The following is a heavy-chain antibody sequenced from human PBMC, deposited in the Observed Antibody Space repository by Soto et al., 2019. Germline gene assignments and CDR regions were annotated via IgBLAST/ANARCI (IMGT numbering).Heavy chain of an antibody. CDR2: ISAYNGNT. Sequence: GASVKVSCKASGYTFTSYGISWVRQAPGQGLEWMGWISAYNGNTNYAQKLQGRVTMTTDTSTSTADMELRSLRSDDTAVYYCAVGVVPAAPHYQYGMDVWGQGTTVTVSS. J-gene: IGHJ6*02. CDR3: AVGVVPAAPHYQYGMDV. D-gene: IGHD2-2*01. V-gene: IGHV1-18*04. CDR1: GYTFTSYG.